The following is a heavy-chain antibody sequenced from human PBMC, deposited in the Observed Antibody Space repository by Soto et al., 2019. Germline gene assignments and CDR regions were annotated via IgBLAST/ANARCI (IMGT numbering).Heavy chain of an antibody. CDR3: ARSAHFWSGYRPDYYYYGMDV. CDR2: IIPIFGTA. D-gene: IGHD3-3*02. Sequence: SVKVSCKASGGTFSSYAISWVRQAPGQGLEWMGGIIPIFGTANYAQKFQGRVTITADESTSTAYMELSSLRSEDTAVYYCARSAHFWSGYRPDYYYYGMDVWGQGTTVTVSS. V-gene: IGHV1-69*13. CDR1: GGTFSSYA. J-gene: IGHJ6*02.